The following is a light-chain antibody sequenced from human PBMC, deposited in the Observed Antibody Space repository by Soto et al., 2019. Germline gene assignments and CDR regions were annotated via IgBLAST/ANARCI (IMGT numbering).Light chain of an antibody. V-gene: IGKV3-20*01. J-gene: IGKJ1*01. CDR1: QSVGSTF. Sequence: EIVLTQSPGTLSLSPGERATLSCRASQSVGSTFLAWYQQKPGQAPRLLICGVSTRATGIPDRFSGSWSGTDFTLSISRLEPEDFAVYYCGQFVSSPPRTFGQGTKVDIK. CDR2: GVS. CDR3: GQFVSSPPRT.